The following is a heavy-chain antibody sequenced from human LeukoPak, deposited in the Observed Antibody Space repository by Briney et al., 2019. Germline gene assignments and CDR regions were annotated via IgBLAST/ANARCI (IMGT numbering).Heavy chain of an antibody. CDR1: GFTFSSYG. V-gene: IGHV4-34*01. J-gene: IGHJ4*02. CDR2: INHSGST. D-gene: IGHD5-12*01. CDR3: ARKDPGYSGYSDFDY. Sequence: GSLRLSCAASGFTFSSYGMSWVRQPPGKGLEWIGEINHSGSTNYNPSLKSRVTISVDTSKNQFSLKLSSVTAADTAVYYCARKDPGYSGYSDFDYWGQGTLVTVSS.